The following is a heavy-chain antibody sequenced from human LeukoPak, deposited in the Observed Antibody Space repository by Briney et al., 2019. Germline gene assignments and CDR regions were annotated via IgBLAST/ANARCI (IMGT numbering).Heavy chain of an antibody. CDR2: INSDGSTT. D-gene: IGHD3-10*01. J-gene: IGHJ4*02. Sequence: PGGSLRLSCAASGFTFRTYWMHWVRQTPGQGLVWVSRINSDGSTTNYADSVKGRFTVSRDNAQNTLYLQMSSLRAEDTAVYYCARAGNYYFEYWGQGARVTVSS. V-gene: IGHV3-74*01. CDR3: ARAGNYYFEY. CDR1: GFTFRTYW.